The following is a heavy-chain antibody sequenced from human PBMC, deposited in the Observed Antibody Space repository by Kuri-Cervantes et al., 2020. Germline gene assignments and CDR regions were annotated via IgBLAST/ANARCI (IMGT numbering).Heavy chain of an antibody. CDR2: IYTSGST. D-gene: IGHD4-23*01. V-gene: IGHV4-4*07. Sequence: GSLRLSCTVSGGSISSYYWSWIRQPAGKGLEWNGRIYTSGSTNYNPSLKSRVTISVDTSKNQFSLKLSSVTAADTAVYYCARGGGNSPFDYWGQGTLVTVSS. CDR3: ARGGGNSPFDY. J-gene: IGHJ4*02. CDR1: GGSISSYY.